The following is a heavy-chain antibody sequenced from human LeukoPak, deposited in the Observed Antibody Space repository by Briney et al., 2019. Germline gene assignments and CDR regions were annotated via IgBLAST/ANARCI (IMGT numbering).Heavy chain of an antibody. V-gene: IGHV1-69*05. CDR2: IIPIFGTA. D-gene: IGHD1-1*01. Sequence: SVKVSCKPSGGTFNNHAISWVRQAPGQGLEWMGGIIPIFGTADYAQKVQGRVTITTDESTSTAYMELSSLRSEDAAVYYCASRELESGWHYHYYMDVWGKGTTVTVSS. J-gene: IGHJ6*03. CDR1: GGTFNNHA. CDR3: ASRELESGWHYHYYMDV.